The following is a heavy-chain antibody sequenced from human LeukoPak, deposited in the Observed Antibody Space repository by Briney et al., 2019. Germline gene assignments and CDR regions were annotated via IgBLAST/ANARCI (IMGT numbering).Heavy chain of an antibody. Sequence: SETLSLTCAVSGGSISSGGYSWSWIRQPPGKGLEWIGYIYHSGSTYYNPSLKSRVTISVDRSKNQFSLKLSSVTAADTAVYCCAREYDPYYFDYWGQGTLVTVSS. CDR2: IYHSGST. D-gene: IGHD3-16*01. V-gene: IGHV4-30-2*01. CDR1: GGSISSGGYS. CDR3: AREYDPYYFDY. J-gene: IGHJ4*02.